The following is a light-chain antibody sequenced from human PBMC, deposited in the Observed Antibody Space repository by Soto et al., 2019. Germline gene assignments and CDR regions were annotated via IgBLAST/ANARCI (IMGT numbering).Light chain of an antibody. CDR3: QTWGSGIVV. Sequence: QSVLTQSPSGSASLGAWVKLTCTLSSGHSNYAIAWHQQQSEKGPRYLMKLNSDGSHSKGDGIPDRFSGSSSGAERYLTISSLQSEDEADYYCQTWGSGIVVFGGGTKLTVL. V-gene: IGLV4-69*01. CDR2: LNSDGSH. J-gene: IGLJ2*01. CDR1: SGHSNYA.